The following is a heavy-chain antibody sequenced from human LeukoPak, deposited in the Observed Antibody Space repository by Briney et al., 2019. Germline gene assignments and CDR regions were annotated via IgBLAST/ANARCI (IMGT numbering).Heavy chain of an antibody. CDR2: ITSSSSYI. CDR1: GFTFSSYS. CDR3: ARIRADSHGVVVGWFDP. D-gene: IGHD2-21*01. Sequence: PGGSLRLSCAASGFTFSSYSMNCVRQDPGKGLEWVSSITSSSSYIYYADSVKGRFTISRENAKNSLYLQMNSLRAEDAAVYYCARIRADSHGVVVGWFDPWGQGTLVTVSS. J-gene: IGHJ5*02. V-gene: IGHV3-21*01.